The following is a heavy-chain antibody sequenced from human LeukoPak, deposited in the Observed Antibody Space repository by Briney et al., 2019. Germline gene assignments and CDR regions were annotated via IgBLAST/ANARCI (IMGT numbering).Heavy chain of an antibody. CDR1: GGSFSGYY. Sequence: SETLSLTCAVYGGSFSGYYWSWIRQPPGKGLEWIGEINHSGSTNYNPSLKSRVTISVDTSKNQFSLKLSSVTAADTAVYYCARGAPYYYGSGITFDYWGQGTLVTVSS. J-gene: IGHJ4*02. V-gene: IGHV4-34*01. CDR3: ARGAPYYYGSGITFDY. D-gene: IGHD3-10*01. CDR2: INHSGST.